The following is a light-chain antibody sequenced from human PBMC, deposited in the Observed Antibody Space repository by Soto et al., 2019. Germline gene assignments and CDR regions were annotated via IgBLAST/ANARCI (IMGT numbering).Light chain of an antibody. CDR3: QQYDNLPLT. J-gene: IGKJ4*01. CDR2: DAS. CDR1: QSISSW. Sequence: EIQMTQSPSTLSASVGDRVTIACRASQSISSWLAWYQQKPGKAPKLLIYDASNLETGVPSRFSGSGSGTDFTFTISSLQPEDIATYYCQQYDNLPLTFGGGTKVDIK. V-gene: IGKV1-33*01.